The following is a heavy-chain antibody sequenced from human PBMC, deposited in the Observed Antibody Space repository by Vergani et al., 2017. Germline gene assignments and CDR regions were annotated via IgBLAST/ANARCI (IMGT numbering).Heavy chain of an antibody. CDR1: GGSISSSSYY. CDR2: IYYSGST. Sequence: QLQLQESGPGLVKPSETLSLTCTVSGGSISSSSYYWSWIRQPPGKGLEWIGYIYYSGSTNYNPSLKSRVTISVDTSKNQFSLKLSSVTAADTAVYYCARQEGDSHRHLDYWGQGTLVTVSS. V-gene: IGHV4-61*05. J-gene: IGHJ4*02. CDR3: ARQEGDSHRHLDY.